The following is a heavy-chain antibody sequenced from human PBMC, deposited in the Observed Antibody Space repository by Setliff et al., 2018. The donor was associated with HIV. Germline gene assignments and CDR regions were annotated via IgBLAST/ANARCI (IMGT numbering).Heavy chain of an antibody. V-gene: IGHV3-48*01. D-gene: IGHD4-17*01. CDR1: GFTFSSYT. CDR2: ISGSGTAI. CDR3: ARNLGVAALGDDGQVDYYYYYMDV. J-gene: IGHJ6*03. Sequence: GGSLRLSCVASGFTFSSYTMNWVRQAPGKGLEWVSYISGSGTAIHFADSVKGRFTISRDNAKNALYLEMSSLRAEDTAVYYCARNLGVAALGDDGQVDYYYYYMDVWGKGTTVTVSS.